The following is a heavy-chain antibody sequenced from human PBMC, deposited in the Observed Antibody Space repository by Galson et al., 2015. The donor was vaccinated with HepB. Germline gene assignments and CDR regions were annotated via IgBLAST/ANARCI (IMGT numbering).Heavy chain of an antibody. CDR1: GFTFSSYG. D-gene: IGHD1-26*01. Sequence: SLRLSCAASGFTFSSYGMHWVRQAPGKGLEWVAVIWYDGSNKYYADSVKGRFTISRDNSKNTLYLQMNSLRPEDTAVYYCARAPVGAATTYFDSWGQGTLVTVSS. CDR2: IWYDGSNK. J-gene: IGHJ4*02. V-gene: IGHV3-33*01. CDR3: ARAPVGAATTYFDS.